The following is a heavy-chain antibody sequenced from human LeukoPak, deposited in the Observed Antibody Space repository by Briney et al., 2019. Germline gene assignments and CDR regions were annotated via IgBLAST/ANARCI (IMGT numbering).Heavy chain of an antibody. CDR1: GFTFSSYS. V-gene: IGHV3-21*01. CDR3: ARVGFHCSSTSCYGFMDV. J-gene: IGHJ6*02. CDR2: ISSSSSYI. D-gene: IGHD2-2*01. Sequence: GGSLRLSCAASGFTFSSYSMNWVRQPPGKGLEWSSSISSSSSYIYYADSVKGRFTISRDNAKNSLYLQMNSLRAEDTAVYYCARVGFHCSSTSCYGFMDVWGQGTTVTVSS.